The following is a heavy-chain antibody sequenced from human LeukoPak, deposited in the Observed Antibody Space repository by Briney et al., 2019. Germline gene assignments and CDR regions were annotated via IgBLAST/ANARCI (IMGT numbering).Heavy chain of an antibody. J-gene: IGHJ4*02. V-gene: IGHV4-34*01. Sequence: SETLSLTCAVSDESFSGYYWNWIRQPPGRGLEWIGEINYSGSTQYHPPLKSRVSMSVDKSKKQVSLKLSSVTVADTAVYYCAREGRGGHNFDYWGQGTLAIVSS. CDR1: DESFSGYY. D-gene: IGHD2-15*01. CDR3: AREGRGGHNFDY. CDR2: INYSGST.